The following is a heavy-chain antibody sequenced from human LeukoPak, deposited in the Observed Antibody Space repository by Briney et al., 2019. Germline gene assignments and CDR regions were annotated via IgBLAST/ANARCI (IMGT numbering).Heavy chain of an antibody. CDR1: GGSISSHY. CDR2: IYTSGST. CDR3: ARAYSSSWSEFDY. V-gene: IGHV4-4*08. D-gene: IGHD6-13*01. Sequence: SETLSLTCTVSGGSISSHYWSWIRQPPGKGLEWIGYIYTSGSTNYNPSLKSRVTISVDTSKNQFSLKLSSVTAADTAVYYCARAYSSSWSEFDYWGQGTLVTVSS. J-gene: IGHJ4*02.